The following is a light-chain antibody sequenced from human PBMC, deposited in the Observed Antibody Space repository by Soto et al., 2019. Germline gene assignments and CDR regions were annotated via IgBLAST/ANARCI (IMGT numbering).Light chain of an antibody. CDR3: QQYGSSPWA. Sequence: EIVLTQSPGTLSLSPGERATLSCRASQSVSYSFLAWYKQKPGQAPRLLIYGASSRATGIPDRFSGSGSGTDFTLTISRLEPEDFAVYYCQQYGSSPWAFGQGTKVEI. V-gene: IGKV3-20*01. CDR2: GAS. J-gene: IGKJ1*01. CDR1: QSVSYSF.